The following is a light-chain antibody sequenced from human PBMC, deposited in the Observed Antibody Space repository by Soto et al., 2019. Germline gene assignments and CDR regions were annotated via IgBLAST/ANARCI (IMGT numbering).Light chain of an antibody. CDR2: GAS. CDR1: QSVSSSY. CDR3: QQYGSSLFT. Sequence: EIVLTQSPGTLSLSPGERATLSCRASQSVSSSYLAWYQQKPGQAPRLLIYGASSRATGIPDRFSGSGSGTDFTRTISRLEPEDFAVYYCQQYGSSLFTFGPGTKVYIK. V-gene: IGKV3-20*01. J-gene: IGKJ3*01.